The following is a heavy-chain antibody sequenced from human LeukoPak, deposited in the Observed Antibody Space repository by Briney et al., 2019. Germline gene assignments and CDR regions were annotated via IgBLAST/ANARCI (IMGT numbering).Heavy chain of an antibody. V-gene: IGHV1-69*13. CDR1: GGTFSSYA. J-gene: IGHJ4*02. CDR3: ARPNYDYVWGSYGYYFDY. CDR2: IIPIFGTA. Sequence: AASVKVSCKASGGTFSSYAISWVRQAPGQGLEWMGGIIPIFGTANYAQKFQGRVTITADESTSTAYMELSSLRSEDTAVYYCARPNYDYVWGSYGYYFDYWGQGTLVTVSS. D-gene: IGHD3-16*01.